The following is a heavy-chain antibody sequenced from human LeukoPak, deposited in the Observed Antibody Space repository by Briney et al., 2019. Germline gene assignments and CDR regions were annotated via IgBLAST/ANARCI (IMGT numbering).Heavy chain of an antibody. CDR3: ASAPYGYCSGGSCYPDY. CDR1: GGSFSGYY. V-gene: IGHV4-34*01. Sequence: PSETLSLTCAVYGGSFSGYYWSWIRQPPGKGLEWIGEINHSGSTNYNPSLKSRVTISVDTSKNQFSLKLSSVTAADTAVYYCASAPYGYCSGGSCYPDYWGQGTLVTVSS. D-gene: IGHD2-15*01. CDR2: INHSGST. J-gene: IGHJ4*02.